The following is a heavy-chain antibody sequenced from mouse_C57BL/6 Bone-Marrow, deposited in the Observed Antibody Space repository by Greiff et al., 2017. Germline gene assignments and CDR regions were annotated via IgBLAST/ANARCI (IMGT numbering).Heavy chain of an antibody. Sequence: EVQLPQSGTVLARPGASVKMSCKTSGYTFTSYWMHWVKQRPGQGLEWIGAIYPGNSDTSYNQKFKGKAKLTAVTSASTAYMELSSLTNEDSAVYYCTRAAYGNDGGYYAMDYWGQGTSVTVSS. J-gene: IGHJ4*01. CDR3: TRAAYGNDGGYYAMDY. CDR1: GYTFTSYW. V-gene: IGHV1-5*01. CDR2: IYPGNSDT. D-gene: IGHD2-2*01.